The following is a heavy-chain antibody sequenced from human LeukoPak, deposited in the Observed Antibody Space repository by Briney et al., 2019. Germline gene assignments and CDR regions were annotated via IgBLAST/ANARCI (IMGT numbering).Heavy chain of an antibody. V-gene: IGHV3-74*01. CDR1: GFTFNRYW. J-gene: IGHJ4*02. D-gene: IGHD3-22*01. Sequence: PGGSLRLSCAASGFTFNRYWMHWVRQAPGKGLVWVSRINSDGNSTSYADSVKGRFTISRDNAENTLYLQANSLRAEDTAVYYCARAYYDSSGRYFDYWGQGTLVTVSS. CDR2: INSDGNST. CDR3: ARAYYDSSGRYFDY.